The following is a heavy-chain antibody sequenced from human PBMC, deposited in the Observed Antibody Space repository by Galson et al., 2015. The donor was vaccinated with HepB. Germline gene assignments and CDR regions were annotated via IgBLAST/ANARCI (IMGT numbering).Heavy chain of an antibody. CDR2: INTNTGNP. CDR3: ARDREGSGIVVAAAVTLDY. CDR1: GYTFINYA. J-gene: IGHJ4*02. D-gene: IGHD6-13*01. V-gene: IGHV7-4-1*02. Sequence: SVKVSCKASGYTFINYAINWVRQAPGQGLEWMGWINTNTGNPTFAQGFTGRFVVSLDTSVSTAYLHISSLQAEDTGIYYCARDREGSGIVVAAAVTLDYWGQGTLVTVSS.